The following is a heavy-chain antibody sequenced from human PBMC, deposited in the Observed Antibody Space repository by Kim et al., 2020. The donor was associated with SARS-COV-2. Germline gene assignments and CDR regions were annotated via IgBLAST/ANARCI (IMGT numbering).Heavy chain of an antibody. J-gene: IGHJ4*02. D-gene: IGHD6-13*01. Sequence: SETLSLTCSVSGGSISSYFWSWIRQPPGKGLEWIGYIYSSGSTNYNPSLKSRVTISEDTSKNQLSLKLSSVTAADTAVYYCARSFSSSWYGWFLFGYWGQGTLVTVSS. CDR3: ARSFSSSWYGWFLFGY. V-gene: IGHV4-59*01. CDR1: GGSISSYF. CDR2: IYSSGST.